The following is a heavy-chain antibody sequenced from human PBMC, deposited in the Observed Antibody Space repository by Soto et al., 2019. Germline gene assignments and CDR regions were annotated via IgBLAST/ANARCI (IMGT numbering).Heavy chain of an antibody. Sequence: EVQLVESGGGLVQSGGSLRLSCAASGFTFNNYWTHWVRQVSGKGLVWVSHINGDGSHTTYADSVKGRFTISRDNAKNTVYLQMNSLRAEDTAVYFCVTDDPGLGIDHWGQGTLVTVSS. CDR3: VTDDPGLGIDH. CDR2: INGDGSHT. D-gene: IGHD3-16*01. J-gene: IGHJ4*02. CDR1: GFTFNNYW. V-gene: IGHV3-74*01.